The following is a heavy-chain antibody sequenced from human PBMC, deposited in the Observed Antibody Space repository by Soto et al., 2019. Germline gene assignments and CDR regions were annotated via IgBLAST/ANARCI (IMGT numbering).Heavy chain of an antibody. Sequence: GGSLRLSCAASGFTFSSYAMSWVRQAPGKGLEWVSAISGSGGSTYYADSVKGRFTISRDNSKNTLYLQMNSLRAEDTAVYYCAKVYSGSPTDEYYYYYYYMDVWGKGTTVTVSS. CDR2: ISGSGGST. CDR1: GFTFSSYA. D-gene: IGHD5-12*01. J-gene: IGHJ6*03. V-gene: IGHV3-23*01. CDR3: AKVYSGSPTDEYYYYYYYMDV.